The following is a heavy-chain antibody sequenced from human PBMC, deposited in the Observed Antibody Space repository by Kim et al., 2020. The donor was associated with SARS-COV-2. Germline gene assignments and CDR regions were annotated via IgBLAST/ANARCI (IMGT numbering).Heavy chain of an antibody. J-gene: IGHJ6*02. CDR3: ARGTGSGYYLPEDV. Sequence: AQKCQGRVTMTRNTSISTAYMELSSLRSEDTAVYYCARGTGSGYYLPEDVWGQGTTVTVSS. V-gene: IGHV1-8*01. D-gene: IGHD3-22*01.